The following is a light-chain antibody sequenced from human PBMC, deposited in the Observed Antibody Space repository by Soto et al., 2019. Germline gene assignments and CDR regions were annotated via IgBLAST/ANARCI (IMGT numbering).Light chain of an antibody. J-gene: IGLJ1*01. CDR3: SSYTSSSTRGV. Sequence: QSVLTQPASVSGSPGQSITVSCTGTSSDVGGYNYVSWYQQHPGKAPKLMIYEVSNRPSGVSNRFSGSKSGNTASLTISGLQAEDEADDYCSSYTSSSTRGVFGTGTKVTVL. CDR2: EVS. V-gene: IGLV2-14*01. CDR1: SSDVGGYNY.